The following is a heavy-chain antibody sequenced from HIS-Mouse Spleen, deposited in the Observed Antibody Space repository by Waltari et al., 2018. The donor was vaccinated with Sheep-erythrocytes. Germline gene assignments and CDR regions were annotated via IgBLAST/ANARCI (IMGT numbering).Heavy chain of an antibody. CDR2: ISSRSSYV. CDR3: ARVASGATFDY. V-gene: IGHV3-21*01. J-gene: IGHJ4*02. D-gene: IGHD1-26*01. CDR1: TFSSYS. Sequence: TFSSYSMNWVRQAPGKGLEWVASISSRSSYVYYADSVKGRFTISRDNAKNSLYLQMNSLRAEDTAVYYCARVASGATFDYWGQGTLVTVSS.